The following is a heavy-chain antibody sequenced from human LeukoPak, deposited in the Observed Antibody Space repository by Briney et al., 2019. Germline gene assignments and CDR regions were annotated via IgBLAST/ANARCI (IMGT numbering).Heavy chain of an antibody. J-gene: IGHJ3*02. CDR1: GFTFSSYA. Sequence: GGSLRLSCAASGFTFSSYAMSWVRQAPGKGLEWVSAISGSGGSTYYADSVKGRFTISRDNSKNTLYLQMNSLRAEDTAVYYCAKTRDDSSGYYYGDAFDIWGQGTMVTVSS. CDR3: AKTRDDSSGYYYGDAFDI. V-gene: IGHV3-23*01. CDR2: ISGSGGST. D-gene: IGHD3-22*01.